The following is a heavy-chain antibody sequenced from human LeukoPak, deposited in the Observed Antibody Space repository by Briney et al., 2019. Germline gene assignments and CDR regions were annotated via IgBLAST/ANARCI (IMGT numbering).Heavy chain of an antibody. CDR1: GYTFTGYY. CDR3: ARDPTIVGATRYYFDY. CDR2: INPNSGGT. J-gene: IGHJ4*02. Sequence: ASVKVSCKASGYTFTGYYMHWVRQAPGQGLEWMGWINPNSGGTNYAQKFQGRVTMTRDTSISTAYMELSRLRSDDTAVYYCARDPTIVGATRYYFDYGGQGTLVTVSS. D-gene: IGHD1-26*01. V-gene: IGHV1-2*02.